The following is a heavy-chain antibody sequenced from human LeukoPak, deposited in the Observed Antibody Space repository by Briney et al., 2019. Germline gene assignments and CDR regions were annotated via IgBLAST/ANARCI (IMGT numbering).Heavy chain of an antibody. CDR1: GGSFSGYY. CDR3: ARGRDFWSGYRSRSFDY. J-gene: IGHJ4*02. Sequence: SETLSLTCTVYGGSFSGYYWSWIRQPPGKGLEWIGEINHSGSTNYNPSLKSRVTISVDTSKNQFSLKLSSVTAADTAVYYCARGRDFWSGYRSRSFDYWGQGTPVTVSS. D-gene: IGHD3-3*01. CDR2: INHSGST. V-gene: IGHV4-34*01.